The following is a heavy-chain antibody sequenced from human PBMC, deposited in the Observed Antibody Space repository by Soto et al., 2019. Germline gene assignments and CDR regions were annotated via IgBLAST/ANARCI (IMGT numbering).Heavy chain of an antibody. D-gene: IGHD1-26*01. V-gene: IGHV3-21*01. Sequence: EVRLVESGGGLVKPGGSLRLSCAASGFTFSSYSINWVRQAPGKGLEWVSSISSSSDFIYYADSVKGRFTISRDNVKNSLYLQMNSRRAEDTAVYYCERDQGAYIYIDYLGHGTLATVCS. J-gene: IGHJ4*01. CDR3: ERDQGAYIYIDY. CDR2: ISSSSDFI. CDR1: GFTFSSYS.